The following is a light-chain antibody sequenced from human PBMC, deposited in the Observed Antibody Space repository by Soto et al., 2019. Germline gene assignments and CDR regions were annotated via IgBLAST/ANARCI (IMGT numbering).Light chain of an antibody. Sequence: DIVMTQSPDSLAVSLGERATINCKSSQSLYNSNNLNYLAWYQQKPGQPPKLLLYWASTRESGVPDRFSGSASGTDFTLTISSLQAADVALYYCQQYHSNPSTFGQGTKLEIK. V-gene: IGKV4-1*01. CDR2: WAS. CDR1: QSLYNSNNLNY. CDR3: QQYHSNPST. J-gene: IGKJ2*01.